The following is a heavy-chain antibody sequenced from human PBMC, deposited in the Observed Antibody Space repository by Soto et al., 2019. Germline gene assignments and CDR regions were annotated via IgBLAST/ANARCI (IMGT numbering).Heavy chain of an antibody. Sequence: GGSLRLSCAASGFTVSSNYMSWVRQAPGKGLEWVSVIYSGGSTYYADSVKGRFTISRHNSKNTLYLQMNSLRAEDTAVYYWARVKRDCSGGSCYSDAFDILGQGTMVTVSS. CDR1: GFTVSSNY. V-gene: IGHV3-66*01. J-gene: IGHJ3*02. CDR3: ARVKRDCSGGSCYSDAFDI. D-gene: IGHD2-15*01. CDR2: IYSGGST.